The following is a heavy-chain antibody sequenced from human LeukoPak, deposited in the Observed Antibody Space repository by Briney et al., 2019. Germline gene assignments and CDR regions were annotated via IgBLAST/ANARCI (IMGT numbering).Heavy chain of an antibody. CDR3: AREVNGWFDP. CDR1: GFTFSCCA. CDR2: MSYDGSNK. J-gene: IGHJ5*02. Sequence: GRSLRLSCAASGFTFSCCAMHWVRQVPGKGLEWVAVMSYDGSNKFYADSVKGRFTISRDNSKNTLNLRMNSLRAEDTAVYYCAREVNGWFDPWGQGTLVTVSS. V-gene: IGHV3-30*04.